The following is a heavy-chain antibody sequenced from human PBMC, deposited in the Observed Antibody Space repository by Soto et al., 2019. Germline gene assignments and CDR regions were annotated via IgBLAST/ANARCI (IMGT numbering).Heavy chain of an antibody. V-gene: IGHV1-18*01. CDR2: ISVNSGNT. CDR3: AGGIRVGQGFAY. J-gene: IGHJ4*02. Sequence: QVQLVQSGAEVKKPGASVKVSCKASGDTFASYGISWVRQAPGQGLEWMGWISVNSGNTNYAQNFQGRVTMTTDTSTTTVFMELRSLRSDETAVYYCAGGIRVGQGFAYWGQGTLVTVSS. CDR1: GDTFASYG. D-gene: IGHD2-2*01.